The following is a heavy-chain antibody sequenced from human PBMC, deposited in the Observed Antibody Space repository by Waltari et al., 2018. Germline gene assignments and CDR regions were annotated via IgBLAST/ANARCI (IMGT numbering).Heavy chain of an antibody. Sequence: QVQLVQAGSELKKPGASVKVSCKTHGYTFTSYAMNWVRQAPGQGREWMGCINTNTGNPTHAQGFTGRFVFSLDTSVSTAYLQISSLRAEDTAVYYCARSSSDFWSGPFDYWGQGTLVIVSS. CDR1: GYTFTSYA. J-gene: IGHJ4*02. V-gene: IGHV7-4-1*02. CDR2: INTNTGNP. CDR3: ARSSSDFWSGPFDY. D-gene: IGHD3-3*01.